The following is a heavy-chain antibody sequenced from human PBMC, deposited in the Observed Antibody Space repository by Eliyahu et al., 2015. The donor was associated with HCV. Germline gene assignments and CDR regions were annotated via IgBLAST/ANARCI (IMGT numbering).Heavy chain of an antibody. D-gene: IGHD2-21*01. CDR3: ARGKEIPRYYYYGMDV. Sequence: QVQLQQWGAGXLKPSXTLSLTCAXYGGSFSGYYWSXIRQPPGKGLEWIGEINHSGSTNYNPSLKSRVTISVDTSKNQFSLKLSSVTAADTAVYYCARGKEIPRYYYYGMDVWGQGTTVTVSS. J-gene: IGHJ6*02. V-gene: IGHV4-34*01. CDR1: GGSFSGYY. CDR2: INHSGST.